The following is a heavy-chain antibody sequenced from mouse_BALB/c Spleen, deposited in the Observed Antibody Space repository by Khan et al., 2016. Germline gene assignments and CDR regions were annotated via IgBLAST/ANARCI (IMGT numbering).Heavy chain of an antibody. CDR2: IDPANGNT. CDR1: GFNIKDTY. V-gene: IGHV14-3*02. D-gene: IGHD3-3*01. J-gene: IGHJ4*01. CDR3: ARGDPYYAMDY. Sequence: VQLQQPGAELVKPGASVKLSCTASGFNIKDTYMHWVKQRPEQGLEWIGRIDPANGNTKYDPKFQGKATITADTSSNTAYLQLSSLTSEDTAVYYCARGDPYYAMDYWGQGTSGTVSS.